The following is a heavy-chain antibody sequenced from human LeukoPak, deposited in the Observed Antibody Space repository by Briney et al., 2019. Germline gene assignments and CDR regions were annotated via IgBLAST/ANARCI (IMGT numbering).Heavy chain of an antibody. Sequence: GGSLRLSCAASGFTFSSYAMSWVRQAPGKGLEWVSAISGSGDSTYYADSVKGRFTISRDNSKNTLYLQMNSLRAEDTAVYYCAKQITMVRGSDYWGQGTLVTVSS. CDR2: ISGSGDST. D-gene: IGHD3-10*01. J-gene: IGHJ4*02. V-gene: IGHV3-23*01. CDR1: GFTFSSYA. CDR3: AKQITMVRGSDY.